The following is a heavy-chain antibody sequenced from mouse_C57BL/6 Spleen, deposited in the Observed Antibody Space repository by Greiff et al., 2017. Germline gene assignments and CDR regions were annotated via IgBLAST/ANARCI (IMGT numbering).Heavy chain of an antibody. V-gene: IGHV1-26*01. CDR3: ARRAYYDYDVWFAY. J-gene: IGHJ3*01. D-gene: IGHD2-4*01. CDR2: INPNNGGT. Sequence: VQLQQSGPELVKPGASVKISCKASGYTFTDYYMNWVKQSHGKSLEWIGDINPNNGGTSYNQKFKGKATLTVDKSSSTAYMELRSLTSEDSAVYYCARRAYYDYDVWFAYWGQGTLVTVSA. CDR1: GYTFTDYY.